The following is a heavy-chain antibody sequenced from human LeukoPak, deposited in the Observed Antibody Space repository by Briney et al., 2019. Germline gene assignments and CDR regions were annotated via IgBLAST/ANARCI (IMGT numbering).Heavy chain of an antibody. V-gene: IGHV1-2*02. CDR2: INPNSGGT. J-gene: IGHJ3*02. CDR1: GYTFTGYY. D-gene: IGHD2-15*01. Sequence: ASVKVSCKASGYTFTGYYMHWVRQAPGQGLEWMGWINPNSGGTNYAQKFQGRVTMTRDTSISTAYMELSRLRSDDTAVYYCARDRGCSGGSCYSTYAFDIWGQGTMVTVSS. CDR3: ARDRGCSGGSCYSTYAFDI.